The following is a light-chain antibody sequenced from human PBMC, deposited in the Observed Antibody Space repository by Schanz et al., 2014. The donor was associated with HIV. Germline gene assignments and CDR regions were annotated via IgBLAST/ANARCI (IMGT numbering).Light chain of an antibody. V-gene: IGKV1-5*03. Sequence: DIQMTQSPSTLSASVGDRVTITCRASQSVDSWLAWYQQKPGKAPKLLIYKASSLESGVPSRFSGSGSGTEFTLTISSLQPDDFATYYCQQYNSNSYTFGQGTKLEIK. CDR3: QQYNSNSYT. J-gene: IGKJ2*01. CDR1: QSVDSW. CDR2: KAS.